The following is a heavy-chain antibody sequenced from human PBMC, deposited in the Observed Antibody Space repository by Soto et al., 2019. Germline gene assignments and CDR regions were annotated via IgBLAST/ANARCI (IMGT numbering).Heavy chain of an antibody. V-gene: IGHV3-30-3*01. J-gene: IGHJ5*02. CDR3: ASSARRVRNWFDP. Sequence: PGGSLRLSCAASGFTFSSCAMHWVRQAPGKGLEWVAVISYDGSNKYYADSVKGRFTISRDNSKNTLYLQMNSLRAEDTAVYYCASSARRVRNWFDPWGQGTLVTVSS. CDR2: ISYDGSNK. CDR1: GFTFSSCA. D-gene: IGHD1-26*01.